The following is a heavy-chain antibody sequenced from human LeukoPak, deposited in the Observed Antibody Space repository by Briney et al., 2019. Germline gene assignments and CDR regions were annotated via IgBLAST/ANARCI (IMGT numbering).Heavy chain of an antibody. Sequence: GSLRLSCAASGFTVSSNYMNWVRQPPGKGLEWIGEIYHSGSINYNPSLKSRVTMSVDKSKNQFSLKLSSVTAADTAVYYCASNYYDSSGYYYIVYFQNWGQGTLVTVSS. V-gene: IGHV4-4*02. CDR2: IYHSGSI. J-gene: IGHJ1*01. CDR3: ASNYYDSSGYYYIVYFQN. CDR1: GFTVSSNY. D-gene: IGHD3-22*01.